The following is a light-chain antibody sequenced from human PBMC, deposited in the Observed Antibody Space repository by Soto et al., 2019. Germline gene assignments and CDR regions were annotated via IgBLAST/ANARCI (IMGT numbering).Light chain of an antibody. CDR2: GAA. V-gene: IGKV3-20*01. Sequence: IVLTQSPGTLSLSPGERATLSCGASQSVTNNFLAWYQQKPGQAPRLLIYGAASRATGVPDRFSGSGSGTDFTLTISRLEPGDFAVYYCQQDGTPLFTFGRGTKVDIK. CDR1: QSVTNNF. CDR3: QQDGTPLFT. J-gene: IGKJ3*01.